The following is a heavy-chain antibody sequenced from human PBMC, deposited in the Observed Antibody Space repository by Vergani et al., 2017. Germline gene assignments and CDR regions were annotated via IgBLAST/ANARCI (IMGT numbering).Heavy chain of an antibody. D-gene: IGHD6-19*01. CDR3: ARDRGSGRSDY. Sequence: EVQLVESGGGLVQPGGSLRLSCAASGFTFSSYSMSWVRQAPGKGLEWVSVIYSGGSTYYADSVKGRFTISRDNSKNTLYLQMNSLRAEDTAVYYCARDRGSGRSDYWGQGTLVTVSS. CDR1: GFTFSSYS. J-gene: IGHJ4*02. V-gene: IGHV3-66*01. CDR2: IYSGGST.